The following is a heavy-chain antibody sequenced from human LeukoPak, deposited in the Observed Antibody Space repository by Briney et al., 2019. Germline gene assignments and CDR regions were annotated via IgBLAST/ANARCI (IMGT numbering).Heavy chain of an antibody. D-gene: IGHD5-18*01. Sequence: PSETLSLTCTVSGGSISSGGYYWSWIRQPPGKGLEWIGYIYHSGSTYYNPSLKSRVTISVDRSKNQFSLKLSSVTAADTAVYYCASGYSYGYSSAEYYFDYWGQGTLVTVSS. CDR1: GGSISSGGYY. CDR2: IYHSGST. V-gene: IGHV4-30-2*01. CDR3: ASGYSYGYSSAEYYFDY. J-gene: IGHJ4*02.